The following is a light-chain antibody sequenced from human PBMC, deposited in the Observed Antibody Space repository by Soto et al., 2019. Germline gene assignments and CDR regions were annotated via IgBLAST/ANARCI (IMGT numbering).Light chain of an antibody. CDR1: QSISSY. V-gene: IGKV1-39*01. J-gene: IGKJ1*01. Sequence: DIQMTQSPSSLSASVGGRVIITCRASQSISSYLNWYQQKPGKAPKLLIYAASSLQSGVPSRFSGSGSGTDFTLTISSLQPEDFATYYCQQSYSTPRTFGQGTKVDIK. CDR2: AAS. CDR3: QQSYSTPRT.